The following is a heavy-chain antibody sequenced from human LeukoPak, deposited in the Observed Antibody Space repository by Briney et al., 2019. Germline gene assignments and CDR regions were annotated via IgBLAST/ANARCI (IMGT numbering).Heavy chain of an antibody. CDR3: ARGPPADYYDRSGFYPCFDY. CDR1: GGSVSGYY. J-gene: IGHJ4*02. Sequence: SETLSLTCAVYGGSVSGYYWSWIRQPPGKGLEWIGEINHSGSTNYNPSLKSRVTISVDMSKDQFSLKPGSVTAADTAVYYCARGPPADYYDRSGFYPCFDYWGQGALVTVSS. V-gene: IGHV4-34*01. CDR2: INHSGST. D-gene: IGHD3-22*01.